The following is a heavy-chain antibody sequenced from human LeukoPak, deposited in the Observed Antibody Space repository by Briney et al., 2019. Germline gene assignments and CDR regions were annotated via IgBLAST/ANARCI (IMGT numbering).Heavy chain of an antibody. CDR3: ARGPGRRELLSDY. V-gene: IGHV3-30-3*01. CDR1: GFTFSSYA. Sequence: GGSLRLSCAASGFTFSSYAMHWVRQAPGKGLEWVAVISYDGSNKYYADSVKGRFTISRDNAKNSLYLQMNSLRAEDTAVYYCARGPGRRELLSDYWGQGTLVTVSS. CDR2: ISYDGSNK. D-gene: IGHD1-26*01. J-gene: IGHJ4*02.